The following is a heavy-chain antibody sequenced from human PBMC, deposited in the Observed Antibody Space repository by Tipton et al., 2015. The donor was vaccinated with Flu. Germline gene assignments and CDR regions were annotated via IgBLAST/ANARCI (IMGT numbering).Heavy chain of an antibody. CDR3: ARGVSALYYGMDV. Sequence: SLRLSCAASGFTFSSYWMHWVRQAPGKGLVWVSRINSDGSSPSYADSVKGRFAISRDNAKNTLYLQMHSLRAEDTAVYYCARGVSALYYGMDVWGQGTTVTIS. V-gene: IGHV3-74*01. D-gene: IGHD3-22*01. CDR1: GFTFSSYW. J-gene: IGHJ6*02. CDR2: INSDGSSP.